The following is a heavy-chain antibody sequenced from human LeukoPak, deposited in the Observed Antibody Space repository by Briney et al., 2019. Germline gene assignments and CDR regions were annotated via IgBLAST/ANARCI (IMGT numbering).Heavy chain of an antibody. CDR3: AKLFEVGAAASFDY. D-gene: IGHD6-13*01. J-gene: IGHJ4*02. Sequence: TGGSLRLSCAASGFTFSSYAMSWVRQAPGEGLVWVSAISGSGGSTYYADSVKGRFTISRDNSKNTLYLQMNSLRAEDTAEYYCAKLFEVGAAASFDYWGQGTLVTVSS. V-gene: IGHV3-23*01. CDR2: ISGSGGST. CDR1: GFTFSSYA.